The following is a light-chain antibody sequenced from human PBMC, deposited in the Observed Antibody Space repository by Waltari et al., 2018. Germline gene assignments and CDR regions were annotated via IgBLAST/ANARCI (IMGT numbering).Light chain of an antibody. V-gene: IGLV2-14*01. Sequence: QSALTQPASVSGSPGQSVTIFCTGTSNDVGGYNSVSWYQEHPGQAPSVIIYGVSDRTSGVSDRLSGSKSRNTASLTISGLQAEDEADYYCSSQSSNNVVLFGGGTKLTVL. J-gene: IGLJ2*01. CDR3: SSQSSNNVVL. CDR1: SNDVGGYNS. CDR2: GVS.